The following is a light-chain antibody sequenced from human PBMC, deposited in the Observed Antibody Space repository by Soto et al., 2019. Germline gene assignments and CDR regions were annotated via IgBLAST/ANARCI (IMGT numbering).Light chain of an antibody. CDR1: QGISSY. Sequence: AIRMTQSPSSLSASTGDRVTITCRASQGISSYLAWYQQKPGKAPKLLIYAASSLQGGVPSRFSGNGSGTEFTLTISSLKPEDFATYYCQQYNTYSTFGQGTRLEIK. CDR3: QQYNTYST. J-gene: IGKJ5*01. V-gene: IGKV1-8*01. CDR2: AAS.